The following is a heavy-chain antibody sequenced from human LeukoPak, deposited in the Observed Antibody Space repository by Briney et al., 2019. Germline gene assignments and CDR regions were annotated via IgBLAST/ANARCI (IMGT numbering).Heavy chain of an antibody. Sequence: PGGSLRLSCAASGFTFSSYAMHWVRQAPGKGLEWVAVISYDGSNKYYADSVKGRFTISRDNSKNTLYLQMNSLRAEDTAVYYCARGAEAVAGNYWGQGTLVTVSS. V-gene: IGHV3-30-3*01. CDR3: ARGAEAVAGNY. D-gene: IGHD6-13*01. CDR2: ISYDGSNK. J-gene: IGHJ4*02. CDR1: GFTFSSYA.